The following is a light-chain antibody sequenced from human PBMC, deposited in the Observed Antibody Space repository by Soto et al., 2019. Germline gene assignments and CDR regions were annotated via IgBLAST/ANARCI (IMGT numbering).Light chain of an antibody. J-gene: IGKJ2*01. CDR1: QGISSA. V-gene: IGKV1D-13*01. CDR3: QQFNNYPQT. CDR2: DAS. Sequence: AIQLTQSPSSLSASVGDRVTITCRASQGISSALAWYQQKPGKAPKLLIYDASTLESGVPSRFSGSRSGTDFTLTISSLQPEDFATYYCQQFNNYPQTFGQWTNLEIK.